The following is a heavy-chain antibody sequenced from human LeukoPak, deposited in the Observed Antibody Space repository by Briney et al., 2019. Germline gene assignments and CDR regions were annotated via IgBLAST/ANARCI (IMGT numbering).Heavy chain of an antibody. D-gene: IGHD5-18*01. Sequence: GESLKISCKGSGYSFASYWIGWVRQMPGKGLEWMGIIYPGDSDTRYSPSFQGQVTISADKSISTAYLQWSSLKASDTAMYYCGRRAYSYGLGFDPWGQGTLVTVSS. CDR3: GRRAYSYGLGFDP. CDR2: IYPGDSDT. V-gene: IGHV5-51*01. CDR1: GYSFASYW. J-gene: IGHJ5*02.